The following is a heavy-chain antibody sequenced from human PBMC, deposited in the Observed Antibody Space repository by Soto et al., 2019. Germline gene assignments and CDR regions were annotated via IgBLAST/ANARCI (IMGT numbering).Heavy chain of an antibody. CDR3: ARADYYGSGSFGHMDV. CDR2: ISSSGSTI. Sequence: GGSLRLSCAASGFTFSDYYMSWIRQAPGKGLEWVSYISSSGSTIYYADSVKGRFTISRDNAKNSLYLQMNSLRAEDTVVYYCARADYYGSGSFGHMDVWGKGTTVTVAS. CDR1: GFTFSDYY. D-gene: IGHD3-10*01. V-gene: IGHV3-11*01. J-gene: IGHJ6*03.